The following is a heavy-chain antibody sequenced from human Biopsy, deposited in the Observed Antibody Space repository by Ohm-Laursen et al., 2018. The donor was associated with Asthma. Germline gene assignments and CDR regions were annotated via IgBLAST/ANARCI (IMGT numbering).Heavy chain of an antibody. V-gene: IGHV3-30*18. Sequence: SLRLSCAASGFVFRSHAMHWVRQAPGKGLEWVAVVSYDGGVAHYADSMKGRFTISRDNAKSTLYMQMNRLRTDDTAVYYCAKRRGYSDLTDFDHWGQGTLVTVSS. CDR3: AKRRGYSDLTDFDH. CDR1: GFVFRSHA. D-gene: IGHD3-3*01. J-gene: IGHJ4*02. CDR2: VSYDGGVA.